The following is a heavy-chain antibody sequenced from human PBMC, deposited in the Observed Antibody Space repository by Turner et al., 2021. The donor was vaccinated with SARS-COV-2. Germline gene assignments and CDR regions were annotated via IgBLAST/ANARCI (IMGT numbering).Heavy chain of an antibody. V-gene: IGHV4-34*01. CDR1: GGSFSGYY. J-gene: IGHJ4*02. CDR2: IHPSGST. D-gene: IGHD2-21*02. CDR3: SRGDDSRKSGLL. Sequence: QVHLQQWGAGLLKPSETLSLTCAVYGGSFSGYYWTWIRQPPGKGLEWIGEIHPSGSTYYNPSLKIRVTISQDTSKSQFSLNLSSVTAADTAVYHCSRGDDSRKSGLLWGQGTLVTVSS.